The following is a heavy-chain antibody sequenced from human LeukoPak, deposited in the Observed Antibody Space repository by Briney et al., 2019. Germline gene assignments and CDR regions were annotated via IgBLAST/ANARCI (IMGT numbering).Heavy chain of an antibody. V-gene: IGHV3-43*01. CDR2: IGWDGSST. CDR1: GFTFDDYT. J-gene: IGHJ4*02. Sequence: PGGSLRLSCAASGFTFDDYTMHWVRHVPGKGLEWVSLIGWDGSSTSYADSMKGRFTISRDNRKNSLYLQMNSLRTEETALYYCAKGSTDYDSSNYYLGYWGQGTLVTVSS. CDR3: AKGSTDYDSSNYYLGY. D-gene: IGHD3-22*01.